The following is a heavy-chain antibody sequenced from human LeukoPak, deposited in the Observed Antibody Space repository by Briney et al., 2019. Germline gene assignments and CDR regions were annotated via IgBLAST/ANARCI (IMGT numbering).Heavy chain of an antibody. V-gene: IGHV5-51*01. CDR1: GNTFTNYW. J-gene: IGHJ4*02. CDR3: ARLSTRLLDH. D-gene: IGHD3-3*01. CDR2: IYPGDSET. Sequence: GESLKISCKGSGNTFTNYWIGWVRQLPGKGLEWMGIIYPGDSETRYSPSFQGQVTMPVDKSSSTAYLQWATLEASDTAIYFCARLSTRLLDHWGQGTRVTVSS.